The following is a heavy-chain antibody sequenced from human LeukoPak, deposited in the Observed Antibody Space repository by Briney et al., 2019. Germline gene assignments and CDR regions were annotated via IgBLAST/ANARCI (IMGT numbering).Heavy chain of an antibody. D-gene: IGHD5-18*01. CDR1: GYTFTSYG. CDR3: ARESRGYRYGYYYYYDMDV. Sequence: ASVKVSCTASGYTFTSYGISWVRQAPGQGLEWMGWISGYNGNINYAQKFQGRVTMTTDTSTSTAYMELRSLRSDDTAVYYCARESRGYRYGYYYYYDMDVWGQGTTVTVSS. CDR2: ISGYNGNI. J-gene: IGHJ6*02. V-gene: IGHV1-18*01.